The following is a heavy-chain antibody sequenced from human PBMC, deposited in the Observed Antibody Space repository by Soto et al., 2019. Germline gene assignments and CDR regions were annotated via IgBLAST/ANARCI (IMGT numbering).Heavy chain of an antibody. CDR3: ASGAPSRY. J-gene: IGHJ4*02. Sequence: SETLSLNCTVSGGSFSNYYWSLIRQAPGKGLEWIGSIHYSGTTNYNPSLKNRVVISIEPSKRQFSLRLTSVAVADSAVYYCASGAPSRYWGRGLSVTVSS. CDR2: IHYSGTT. D-gene: IGHD4-17*01. V-gene: IGHV4-59*08. CDR1: GGSFSNYY.